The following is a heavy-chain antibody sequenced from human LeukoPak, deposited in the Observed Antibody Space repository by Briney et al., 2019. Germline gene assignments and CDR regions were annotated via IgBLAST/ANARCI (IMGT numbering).Heavy chain of an antibody. CDR3: ARRYCSGGTCYFFDY. Sequence: PGGSLRLSCAASGFTFSSYWMNWVRQAPGKGLEWVSLICSGGNTYYADSVKGRFTISRDDSKNTLYLQMNSLRAEDTAVYYCARRYCSGGTCYFFDYWGQGTLVTVSS. CDR1: GFTFSSYW. J-gene: IGHJ4*02. V-gene: IGHV3-53*01. D-gene: IGHD2-15*01. CDR2: ICSGGNT.